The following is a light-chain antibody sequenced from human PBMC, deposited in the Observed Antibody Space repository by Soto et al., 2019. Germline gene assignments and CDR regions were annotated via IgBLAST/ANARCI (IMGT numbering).Light chain of an antibody. CDR1: QGISNY. Sequence: DIQMTQSPSAMSASVGDRVTITCRAGQGISNYLAWFQQKPGQGPKRLIYGASNLQSGVPPRFSGSGSETEFTLTISNLQPEDIATYYCLQHNAYPFTFGQGTKV. V-gene: IGKV1-17*03. CDR3: LQHNAYPFT. CDR2: GAS. J-gene: IGKJ2*01.